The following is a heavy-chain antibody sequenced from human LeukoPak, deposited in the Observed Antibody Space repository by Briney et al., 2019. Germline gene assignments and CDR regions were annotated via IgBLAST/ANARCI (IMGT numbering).Heavy chain of an antibody. CDR1: GFTFSSDY. D-gene: IGHD5-18*01. CDR2: ISSSSSYI. Sequence: GGSLRLSCAASGFTFSSDYMNWVRQAPGKGLEWVSSISSSSSYIYYADSVKGRFTISRDNAKNSLYLQMNSLRAEDTAVYYCARGGQYSYGIKIWGQGTLVTVSS. J-gene: IGHJ4*02. CDR3: ARGGQYSYGIKI. V-gene: IGHV3-21*01.